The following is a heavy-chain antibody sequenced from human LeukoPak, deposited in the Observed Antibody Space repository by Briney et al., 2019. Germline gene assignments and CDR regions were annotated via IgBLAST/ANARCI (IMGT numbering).Heavy chain of an antibody. D-gene: IGHD6-6*01. J-gene: IGHJ4*02. CDR1: GYSVTSDYY. CDR2: IYYSGST. CDR3: TRVGTARPSYYIDY. V-gene: IGHV4-38-2*01. Sequence: SETLSLICAVSGYSVTSDYYLGWIRQPPGKGLEWIGSIYYSGSTYYNPSLKSRVTISVDTSKNQFSLKLSSMTAADTAVYYCTRVGTARPSYYIDYCGQGTLVTVSS.